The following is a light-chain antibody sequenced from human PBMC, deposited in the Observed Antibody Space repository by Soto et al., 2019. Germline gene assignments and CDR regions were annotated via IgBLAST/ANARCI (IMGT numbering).Light chain of an antibody. Sequence: QAVVTQEPSLTVSPGGTVTLTCGSSTGAVTSGHYPYWFQQKPGHIPRTLIYHTTHKESWTPARCSSSRLGGKAALTRSWAQHEDEADYYCWLGYMGVEVFGAGTKLTVL. V-gene: IGLV7-46*01. J-gene: IGLJ2*01. CDR2: HTT. CDR3: WLGYMGVEV. CDR1: TGAVTSGHY.